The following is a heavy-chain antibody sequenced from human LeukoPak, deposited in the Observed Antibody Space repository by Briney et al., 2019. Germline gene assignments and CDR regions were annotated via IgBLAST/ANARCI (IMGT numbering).Heavy chain of an antibody. CDR1: GFTFSSYA. D-gene: IGHD3-10*01. CDR3: ARDRGTKYFDY. Sequence: PGGSLRLSCAASGFTFSSYAMHWVRQAPGKGLEWVAVISYDGSNKYYADSVKGRFTISRDNSKNTLYLQMNSLRAEDTAVYYCARDRGTKYFDYWGQGTLVTVPS. J-gene: IGHJ4*02. V-gene: IGHV3-30*04. CDR2: ISYDGSNK.